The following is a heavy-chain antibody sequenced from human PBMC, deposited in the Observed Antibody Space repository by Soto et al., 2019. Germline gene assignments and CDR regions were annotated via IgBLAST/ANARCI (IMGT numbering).Heavy chain of an antibody. J-gene: IGHJ4*02. V-gene: IGHV4-34*01. Sequence: SETLSLTCAVYGGSFSGYYWSWIRQPPGKGLEWIGEINHSGSTNYNPSLKSRVTISVDTSKNQFSLKLSSVTAADTAVYYCARAPRITMVRGVPNHFDYWGQGTLVTVSS. CDR3: ARAPRITMVRGVPNHFDY. D-gene: IGHD3-10*01. CDR2: INHSGST. CDR1: GGSFSGYY.